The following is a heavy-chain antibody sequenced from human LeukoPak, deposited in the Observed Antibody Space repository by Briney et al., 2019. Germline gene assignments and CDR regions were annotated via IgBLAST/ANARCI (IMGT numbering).Heavy chain of an antibody. D-gene: IGHD1-26*01. CDR3: ARSPIVGATN. Sequence: SETLSLTCTVSGGSISTSSYYWGWIRQPPGKGLEWIGSIYYSGSTYYNASLKSRVTISIDTSKNQFSLRLSSVTAADTAVYYCARSPIVGATNWGQGTLVTVSS. V-gene: IGHV4-39*01. CDR1: GGSISTSSYY. J-gene: IGHJ4*02. CDR2: IYYSGST.